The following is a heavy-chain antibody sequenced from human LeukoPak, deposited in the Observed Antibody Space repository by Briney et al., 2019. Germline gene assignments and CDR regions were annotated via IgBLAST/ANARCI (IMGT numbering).Heavy chain of an antibody. D-gene: IGHD6-13*01. CDR2: INPNSGGT. J-gene: IGHJ6*03. CDR3: ARDAGIAAADHYYYYYMDV. CDR1: GYTFTGYY. Sequence: ASVKVSCKASGYTFTGYYMHWVRQAPGQGLEWMGWINPNSGGTNYAQKFQGRVTMTRDTSISTAYMELSRLRSDDTAVYYCARDAGIAAADHYYYYYMDVWGKGTTVTTSS. V-gene: IGHV1-2*02.